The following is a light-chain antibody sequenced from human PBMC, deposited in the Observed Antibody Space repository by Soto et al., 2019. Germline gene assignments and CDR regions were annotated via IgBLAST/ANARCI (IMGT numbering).Light chain of an antibody. V-gene: IGKV3-15*01. CDR3: QQYNNWPRT. Sequence: EIIMTQSPATLSVSPVEIATLSCRASQSVSSNLAWYQQKPGQAPRLLIYDAFIRATGIPARFSGSGSGTEFTLTISGLQSEDFAVYYCQQYNNWPRTFGQGTTVDIK. CDR1: QSVSSN. J-gene: IGKJ1*01. CDR2: DAF.